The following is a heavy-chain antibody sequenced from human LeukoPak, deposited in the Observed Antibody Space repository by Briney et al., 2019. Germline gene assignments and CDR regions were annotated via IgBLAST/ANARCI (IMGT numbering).Heavy chain of an antibody. CDR3: AKDIVVVPAAPGY. J-gene: IGHJ4*02. D-gene: IGHD2-2*01. CDR1: GFTFSSYG. V-gene: IGHV3-30*02. CDR2: IRYDGSNK. Sequence: PGGSLRLSRAASGFTFSSYGMHWVRQAPGKGLEWVAFIRYDGSNKYYSDSVKGRFTISRDNSKNTLYLQMNSLRDEDTAVYYCAKDIVVVPAAPGYWGQGTLVTVSS.